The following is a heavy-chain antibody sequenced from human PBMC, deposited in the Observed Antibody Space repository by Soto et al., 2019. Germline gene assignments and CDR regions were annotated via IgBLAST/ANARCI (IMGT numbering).Heavy chain of an antibody. D-gene: IGHD2-8*02. CDR1: GFTVSTYG. Sequence: PGGSLRLSCAVSGFTVSTYGMHWVRQAPGKGLEWVAVISRDGGTKYYADSVKGRFTISRDNSRNTLFLEMNSLRGDDMAVYYCTGEVASGYWGQGTRVNVTS. V-gene: IGHV3-30*03. J-gene: IGHJ4*02. CDR2: ISRDGGTK. CDR3: TGEVASGY.